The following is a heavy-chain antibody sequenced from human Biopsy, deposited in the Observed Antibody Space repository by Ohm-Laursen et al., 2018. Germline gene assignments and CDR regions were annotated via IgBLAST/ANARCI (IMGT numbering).Heavy chain of an antibody. CDR3: ARTPGKAVAGRFLDL. Sequence: TLSLTCSVSGGSTNDYFWSWIRQPAGETLEWIGRIYSSGGSSYNPSLKSRISMPMDTSNNQFSLTLTSVTAADTAAYYCARTPGKAVAGRFLDLWGRGTLVTVSS. CDR1: GGSTNDYF. CDR2: IYSSGGS. D-gene: IGHD6-19*01. J-gene: IGHJ2*01. V-gene: IGHV4-4*07.